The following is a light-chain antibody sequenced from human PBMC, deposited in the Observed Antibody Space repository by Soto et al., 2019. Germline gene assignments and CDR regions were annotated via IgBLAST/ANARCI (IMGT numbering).Light chain of an antibody. CDR2: AAS. CDR3: QQSHGIPYT. J-gene: IGKJ2*01. V-gene: IGKV1-39*01. CDR1: QTISSY. Sequence: DIQMTQSPSSLSASVGDRVTIPCRASQTISSYLNWYQQKPGKAPKLLIYAASSLPSGVPSRFSGSGSGPDFTLTISSLQPEDFATYYCQQSHGIPYTFGQGTKLEIK.